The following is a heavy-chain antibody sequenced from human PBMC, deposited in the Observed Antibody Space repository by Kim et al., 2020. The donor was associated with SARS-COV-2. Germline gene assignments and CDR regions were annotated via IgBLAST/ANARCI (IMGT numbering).Heavy chain of an antibody. CDR1: GGSISSSSYY. V-gene: IGHV4-39*07. CDR3: AREIVVVTAIGAYYYYYGMDV. D-gene: IGHD2-21*02. Sequence: SETLSLTCTVSGGSISSSSYYWGWIRQPPGKGLEWIGSIYYSGSTYYNPSLKSRVTISVDTSKNQFSLKLSSVTAADTAVYYCAREIVVVTAIGAYYYYYGMDVWGQGTTVTVSS. J-gene: IGHJ6*02. CDR2: IYYSGST.